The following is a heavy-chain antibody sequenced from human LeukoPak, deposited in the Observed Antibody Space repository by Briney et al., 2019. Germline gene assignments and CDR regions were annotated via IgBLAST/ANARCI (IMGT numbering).Heavy chain of an antibody. V-gene: IGHV1-2*06. CDR3: ARVPKPGLGYCTNGVCHPGDY. CDR1: GYTFTGYY. Sequence: ASVKVSCKASGYTFTGYYMHWVRQAPGQGLEWMGRINPNSGGTNYAQKFQGRVTMTRGTSISTAYMELSRLRSDDTAVYYCARVPKPGLGYCTNGVCHPGDYWGQGTLVTVSS. J-gene: IGHJ4*02. D-gene: IGHD2-8*01. CDR2: INPNSGGT.